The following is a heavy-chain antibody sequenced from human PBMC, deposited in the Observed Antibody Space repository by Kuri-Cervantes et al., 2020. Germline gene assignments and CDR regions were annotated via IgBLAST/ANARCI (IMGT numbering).Heavy chain of an antibody. CDR3: ARWEGYYGSGSYSYYMDV. CDR2: ISSSGSTI. J-gene: IGHJ6*03. D-gene: IGHD3-10*01. V-gene: IGHV3-48*04. Sequence: GESLKISCAASGFTFSSYSMNWVRQAPGKGLEWVSYISSSGSTIYYADSVKGRFTISRDNAKNSLYLQMNSLRAEDTAVYYCARWEGYYGSGSYSYYMDVWGKGTTVTVSS. CDR1: GFTFSSYS.